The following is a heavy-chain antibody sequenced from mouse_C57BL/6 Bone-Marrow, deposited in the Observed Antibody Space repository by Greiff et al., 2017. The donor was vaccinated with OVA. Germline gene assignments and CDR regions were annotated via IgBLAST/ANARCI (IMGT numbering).Heavy chain of an antibody. Sequence: EVKLQQSGAELVRPGASVKLSCTASGFNIKDDYMHWVKQRPEQGLEWIGWIDPENGDTEYASKFQGKATITADTSSNTAYLQLSSLTSEDTAVYYCTGSSYVHWYFDVWGTGTTVTVSS. CDR3: TGSSYVHWYFDV. D-gene: IGHD1-1*01. CDR1: GFNIKDDY. CDR2: IDPENGDT. V-gene: IGHV14-4*01. J-gene: IGHJ1*03.